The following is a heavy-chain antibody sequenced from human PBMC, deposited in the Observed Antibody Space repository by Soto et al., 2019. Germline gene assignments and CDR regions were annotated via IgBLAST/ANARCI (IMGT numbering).Heavy chain of an antibody. CDR2: IYSGVAT. D-gene: IGHD6-13*01. CDR1: GFTVNNHF. CDR3: ARDFETQQGWFDP. J-gene: IGHJ5*02. V-gene: IGHV3-53*01. Sequence: GSLRLSCAASGFTVNNHFMSWVRQAPGKGLEWVSSIYSGVATYYPDSVKGRFTISRDYSKNTLYLQMNSLRAEDTAVYYCARDFETQQGWFDPWGQGTLVTVSS.